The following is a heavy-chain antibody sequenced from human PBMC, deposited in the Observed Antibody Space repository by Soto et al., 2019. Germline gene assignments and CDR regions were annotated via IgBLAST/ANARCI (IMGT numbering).Heavy chain of an antibody. D-gene: IGHD3-10*01. Sequence: QVQLVESGGGVVQPGRSLRLSCAASGFTFSSYGMHWVRQATGKGLEWVAVISYDGSNKYYADSVKGRFTISRDNSKNTLYLQMNSLRAEDTAVYYCAKEPFRYGSGSYSPYYFDYWGQGTLVTVSS. V-gene: IGHV3-30*18. CDR2: ISYDGSNK. CDR3: AKEPFRYGSGSYSPYYFDY. J-gene: IGHJ4*02. CDR1: GFTFSSYG.